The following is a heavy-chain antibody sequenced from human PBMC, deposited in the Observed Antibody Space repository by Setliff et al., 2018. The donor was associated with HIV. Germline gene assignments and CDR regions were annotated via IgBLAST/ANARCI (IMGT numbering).Heavy chain of an antibody. J-gene: IGHJ4*02. CDR1: GGSISSGRYY. CDR2: FSYTDSGTS. CDR3: AMTGYSATWYFDL. V-gene: IGHV4-39*01. Sequence: ETLSLTCTVSGGSISSGRYYWAWIRQPPGRGPEWIGSFSYTDSGTSYYNPSLKSRVTTFADTSKNQFSLFLSSVTAADTGVYYCAMTGYSATWYFDLWGQGTLVTVSS. D-gene: IGHD3-9*01.